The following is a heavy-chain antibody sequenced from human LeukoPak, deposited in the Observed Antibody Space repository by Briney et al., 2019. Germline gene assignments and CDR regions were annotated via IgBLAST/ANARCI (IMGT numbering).Heavy chain of an antibody. V-gene: IGHV1-8*03. J-gene: IGHJ6*03. CDR1: GYTFTSYD. CDR2: MNPNSGNT. D-gene: IGHD1-26*01. Sequence: GASVKVSCKASGYTFTSYDINWVRQATGQGLEWMGWMNPNSGNTGHAQKFQGRVTITRNTSISTAYMELSSLRSEDTAVYYCARTVGATYMDVWGQGTTVTVSS. CDR3: ARTVGATYMDV.